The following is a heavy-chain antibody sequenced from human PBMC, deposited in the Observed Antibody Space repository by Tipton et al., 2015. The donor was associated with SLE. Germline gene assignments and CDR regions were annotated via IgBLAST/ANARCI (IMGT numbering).Heavy chain of an antibody. CDR2: IYYSGST. D-gene: IGHD6-13*01. CDR1: GGSISSSSYY. Sequence: TLSLTCTVSGGSISSSSYYWGWIRQPPGKGLEWIGSIYYSGSTYYNPSLKSRVTISVDTSKNQFSLKLSSVTAADTAVYYCARLPMAAAARGYWGQGTLVTVSS. J-gene: IGHJ4*02. V-gene: IGHV4-39*07. CDR3: ARLPMAAAARGY.